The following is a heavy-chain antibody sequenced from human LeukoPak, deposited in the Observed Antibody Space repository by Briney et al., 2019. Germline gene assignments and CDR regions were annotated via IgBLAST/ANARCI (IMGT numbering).Heavy chain of an antibody. D-gene: IGHD4-23*01. J-gene: IGHJ5*02. Sequence: VASVTVSCKVSGYTLTELSMHWVRQAPGKGLEWMGGFDPKDGETIYAQKFLGRVTMTEDTSTDTAYMELSSLRSEDTAVYYCATDRAVVNWFDPWGQGTLVTVSS. CDR1: GYTLTELS. CDR2: FDPKDGET. CDR3: ATDRAVVNWFDP. V-gene: IGHV1-24*01.